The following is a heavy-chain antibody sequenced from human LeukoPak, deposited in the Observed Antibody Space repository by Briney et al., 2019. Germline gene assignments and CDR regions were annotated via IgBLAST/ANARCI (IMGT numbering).Heavy chain of an antibody. CDR3: ARHVGGSYYNGQDDN. J-gene: IGHJ4*02. CDR2: IYPGDSNT. D-gene: IGHD3-10*01. Sequence: GESLKISCQVSGYSFTSYWIAWVRQMPGKGLEWMGIIYPGDSNTRYSPSFQGQVTISVDTSINTAYLQWSSLKASDTAMYYCARHVGGSYYNGQDDNWGQGTLVTVSS. V-gene: IGHV5-51*01. CDR1: GYSFTSYW.